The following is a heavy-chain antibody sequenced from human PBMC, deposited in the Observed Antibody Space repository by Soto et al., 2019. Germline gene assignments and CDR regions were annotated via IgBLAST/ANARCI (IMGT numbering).Heavy chain of an antibody. CDR3: ARAGAATLSDY. V-gene: IGHV4-30-2*01. D-gene: IGHD2-15*01. CDR2: IYHSGST. Sequence: PSETLSLTCTVSGGSISSGADSWSWIRQPPGKGLEWVGYIYHSGSTYYNPSLKSRVTISVDRSKNRFSLNLNSVTAADTAVYYCARAGAATLSDYWGQGTLVTVSS. J-gene: IGHJ4*02. CDR1: GGSISSGADS.